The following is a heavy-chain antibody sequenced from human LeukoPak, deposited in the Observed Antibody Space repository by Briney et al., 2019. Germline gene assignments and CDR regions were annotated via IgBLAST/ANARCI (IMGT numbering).Heavy chain of an antibody. CDR3: ARPDGRGTQGVLDY. CDR1: GFTFSSYG. J-gene: IGHJ4*02. CDR2: IWYDGSNK. Sequence: PGGSLRLSCAASGFTFSSYGMHWVRQAPGKGLEWVAVIWYDGSNKYHADSVKGRFTISRDNSKNTLYLQMNSLRAEDTAVYYCARPDGRGTQGVLDYWGQGTLVTVSS. V-gene: IGHV3-33*01. D-gene: IGHD1-14*01.